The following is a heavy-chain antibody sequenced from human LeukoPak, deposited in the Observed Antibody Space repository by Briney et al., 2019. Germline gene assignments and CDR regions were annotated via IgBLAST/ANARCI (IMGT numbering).Heavy chain of an antibody. CDR2: IRYDGSNK. CDR3: AKGSKEVLFTRDHYMDV. V-gene: IGHV3-30*02. D-gene: IGHD3-3*01. CDR1: GFTFSSYA. J-gene: IGHJ6*03. Sequence: GGCLRLSRAASGFTFSSYAMHWVRQAPGKGLEWVTFIRYDGSNKYYADSVKGRFTISRDNSKNTLYLQMNSLRAEDTAVYYCAKGSKEVLFTRDHYMDVWGKGTTVTISS.